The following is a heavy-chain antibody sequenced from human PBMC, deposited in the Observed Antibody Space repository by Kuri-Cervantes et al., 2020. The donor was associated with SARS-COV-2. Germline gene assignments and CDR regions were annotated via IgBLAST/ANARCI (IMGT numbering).Heavy chain of an antibody. CDR3: ARGKGYCSSTSCYWNRSDAFDI. CDR2: IIPFFGTA. Sequence: SVKVSCKAYGGSFSRNAISWVRQAPGQGLEWMGGIIPFFGTATYAQKFRGRVTITADESTRTAYMELSRLRSDDTAVYYCARGKGYCSSTSCYWNRSDAFDIWGQGTMVTVSS. CDR1: GGSFSRNA. J-gene: IGHJ3*02. V-gene: IGHV1-69*13. D-gene: IGHD2-2*01.